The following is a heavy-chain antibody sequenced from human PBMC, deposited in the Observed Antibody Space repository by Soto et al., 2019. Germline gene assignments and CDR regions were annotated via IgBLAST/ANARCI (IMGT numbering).Heavy chain of an antibody. J-gene: IGHJ4*02. D-gene: IGHD3-22*01. Sequence: GGSLILSCAASGFTFSSYWMSWVRQAPGKGLEWVANIKQDGSEKYYVDSVKGRFTISRDNAKNSLYLQMNSLRAEDTAVYYCARSLGPGDSSGYSQYYFDYWGQGPLVTVSS. V-gene: IGHV3-7*05. CDR2: IKQDGSEK. CDR3: ARSLGPGDSSGYSQYYFDY. CDR1: GFTFSSYW.